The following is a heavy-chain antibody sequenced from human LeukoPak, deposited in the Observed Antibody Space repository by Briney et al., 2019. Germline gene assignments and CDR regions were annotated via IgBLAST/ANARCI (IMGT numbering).Heavy chain of an antibody. CDR2: INHSGST. CDR3: ARGGTYYDSSAYYYSPFDY. J-gene: IGHJ4*02. D-gene: IGHD3-22*01. CDR1: GGSFSTYY. Sequence: SETLSLTCAVYGGSFSTYYWNWIRQPPGKGLEWIGEINHSGSTNYNPSLKSRVTISVDTSKNQFSLKLSSVTAAGTAVYYCARGGTYYDSSAYYYSPFDYWGQGTLVTVSS. V-gene: IGHV4-34*01.